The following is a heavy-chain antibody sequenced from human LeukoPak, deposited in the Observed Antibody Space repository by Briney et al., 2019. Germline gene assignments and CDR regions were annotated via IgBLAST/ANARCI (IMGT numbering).Heavy chain of an antibody. CDR1: GFTFDDYA. D-gene: IGHD2-21*02. Sequence: GGSLRLSCAASGFTFDDYAMFWVRQAPGKGLEWVSGISWNSKNIGYAASVKGRFTISRDNAKNSLSLQMNSLRAEDTAVYYCVRDKGMVTAMGYSYYYAMDVWGQGTTVTVSS. J-gene: IGHJ6*02. CDR3: VRDKGMVTAMGYSYYYAMDV. V-gene: IGHV3-9*01. CDR2: ISWNSKNI.